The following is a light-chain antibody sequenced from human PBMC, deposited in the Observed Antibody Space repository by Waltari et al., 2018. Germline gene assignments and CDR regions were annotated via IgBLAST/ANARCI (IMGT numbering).Light chain of an antibody. CDR2: KAS. J-gene: IGKJ4*01. Sequence: DIQMTQSPSTLSASVGDRITITCRASQSINTWLAWYQQKPGKAPKPLSSKASSLESEVPARFSGSGFGTEFTLTISSLQPDDSATFYCQRYSTYPPTFGGGTKVEIK. CDR3: QRYSTYPPT. CDR1: QSINTW. V-gene: IGKV1-5*03.